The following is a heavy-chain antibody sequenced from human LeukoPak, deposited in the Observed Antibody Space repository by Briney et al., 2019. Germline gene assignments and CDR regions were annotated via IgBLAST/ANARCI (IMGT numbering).Heavy chain of an antibody. CDR2: IRGSGGST. CDR1: GFTFRNHG. J-gene: IGHJ4*02. D-gene: IGHD5-18*01. Sequence: GGSLRLSCAVAGFTFRNHGMSWVRQAPGKGLQWVSTIRGSGGSTYYADSVKGRFTISRDNSKNMVYLQMDSLRAEDTATYYCSKLNSYGDYWGQGTLVTISS. V-gene: IGHV3-23*01. CDR3: SKLNSYGDY.